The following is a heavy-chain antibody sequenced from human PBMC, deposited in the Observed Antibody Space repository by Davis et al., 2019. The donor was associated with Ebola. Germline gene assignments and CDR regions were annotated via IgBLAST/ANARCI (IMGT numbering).Heavy chain of an antibody. CDR3: ARSTPPLRWGWFDP. J-gene: IGHJ5*02. CDR1: GGSISSSSYY. Sequence: MPSETLSLTCTVSGGSISSSSYYWGWIRQPPGKGLEWIGSIYYNGDTYYNPSLKSRVTISVDTSKNQFSLKLSSVTAADTAVYYCARSTPPLRWGWFDPWGQGTLVTVSS. D-gene: IGHD4-23*01. V-gene: IGHV4-39*07. CDR2: IYYNGDT.